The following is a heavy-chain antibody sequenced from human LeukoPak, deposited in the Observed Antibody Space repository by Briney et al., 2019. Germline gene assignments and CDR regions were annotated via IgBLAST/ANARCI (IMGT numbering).Heavy chain of an antibody. D-gene: IGHD2-15*01. J-gene: IGHJ4*02. Sequence: ASVMLSCKASGYTFTSHYIHWVRQAPGQGLEWLGWINPNPNSGATSYAQKLQDRVTMTTDTSTNTAYMELRSLRSDDAAVYYCARSCSGGSCYFIYWGQGTLVTVSS. CDR1: GYTFTSHY. V-gene: IGHV1-18*04. CDR3: ARSCSGGSCYFIY. CDR2: INPNPNSGAT.